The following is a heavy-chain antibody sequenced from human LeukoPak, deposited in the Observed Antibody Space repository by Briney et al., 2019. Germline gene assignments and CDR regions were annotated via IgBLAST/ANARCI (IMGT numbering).Heavy chain of an antibody. CDR1: GFAFSSYS. J-gene: IGHJ3*02. D-gene: IGHD1-26*01. CDR3: ARNIPPQWELLQGPDDAFDI. CDR2: ISSCSSTI. V-gene: IGHV3-48*01. Sequence: PGGSLRLSCGASGFAFSSYSMNWVRQAPGKGLEWVSYISSCSSTIYYADSVKGRFTISRHNAKISLYLQMDSLRAEDTAVYYCARNIPPQWELLQGPDDAFDIWGQGTMVTVSS.